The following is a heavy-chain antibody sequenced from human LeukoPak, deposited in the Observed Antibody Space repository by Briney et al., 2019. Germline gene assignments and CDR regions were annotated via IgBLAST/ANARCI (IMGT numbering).Heavy chain of an antibody. J-gene: IGHJ4*02. V-gene: IGHV1-8*03. CDR3: ARTPYNWGIDY. CDR1: GYTFITYD. D-gene: IGHD7-27*01. CDR2: MNVNSGNT. Sequence: AASVKVSRKASGYTFITYDINWVRQATGQGLEWMGWMNVNSGNTGYAQNFQGRLTITRNTSISTAYMELSSLRSEDTAVYYCARTPYNWGIDYWGQGTLVTVSS.